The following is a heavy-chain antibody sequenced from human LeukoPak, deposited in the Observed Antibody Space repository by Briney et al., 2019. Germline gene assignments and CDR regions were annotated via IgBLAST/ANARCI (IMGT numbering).Heavy chain of an antibody. J-gene: IGHJ4*02. CDR1: GFTLSSFG. CDR3: ARGYCSSTSCYLFDS. CDR2: ISYDGNNK. Sequence: QPGGSLRLSCAASGFTLSSFGMHWVRQAPGKGLEWVAVISYDGNNKYYADSVKGRFTISRDNSKNTLYLQMNSLRVEDTAMFYCARGYCSSTSCYLFDSWGQGTLVTVSS. D-gene: IGHD2-2*01. V-gene: IGHV3-30*03.